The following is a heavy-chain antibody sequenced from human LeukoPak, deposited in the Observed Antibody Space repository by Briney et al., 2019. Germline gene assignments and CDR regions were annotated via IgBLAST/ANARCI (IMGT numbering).Heavy chain of an antibody. D-gene: IGHD3-10*01. J-gene: IGHJ4*02. CDR1: GFTFSTYW. V-gene: IGHV3-74*03. Sequence: AGVSLRPSCTASGFTFSTYWINWVRQSPGKGLVWVALINGDGSTTTHADSVKGRFTISRDNAKNTAYLQMNSLRDEDTAVYFCARDYAGSPDYWGQGTLVTVSA. CDR3: ARDYAGSPDY. CDR2: INGDGSTT.